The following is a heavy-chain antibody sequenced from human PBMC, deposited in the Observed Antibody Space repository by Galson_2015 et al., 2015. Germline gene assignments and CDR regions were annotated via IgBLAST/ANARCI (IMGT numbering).Heavy chain of an antibody. D-gene: IGHD3-3*01. V-gene: IGHV3-23*01. Sequence: SLRLSCAASGFTFSSYAMSWVRQAPGKGLEWVSAISGSGGSTYYADSVKGRFTISRDNSKNTLYLQMNSLRAEDTAVYYCAKGDYDFWSGYYTGFVGSDYWGQGTLVTVSS. CDR1: GFTFSSYA. CDR3: AKGDYDFWSGYYTGFVGSDY. J-gene: IGHJ4*02. CDR2: ISGSGGST.